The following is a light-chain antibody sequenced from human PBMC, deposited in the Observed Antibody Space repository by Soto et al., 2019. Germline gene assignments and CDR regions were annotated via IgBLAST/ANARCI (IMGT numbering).Light chain of an antibody. CDR2: WAS. CDR1: QSVLYSSDNKNY. Sequence: DIVMTQSPDSLAVSLGERATINCKSSQSVLYSSDNKNYLLWYQQKPGQPPKKLIYWASTRESGVLDRFSGSGSGTDFTLTISSLQAEDVAVYYCQQYYSTPLTFGQGTKVEIK. V-gene: IGKV4-1*01. J-gene: IGKJ1*01. CDR3: QQYYSTPLT.